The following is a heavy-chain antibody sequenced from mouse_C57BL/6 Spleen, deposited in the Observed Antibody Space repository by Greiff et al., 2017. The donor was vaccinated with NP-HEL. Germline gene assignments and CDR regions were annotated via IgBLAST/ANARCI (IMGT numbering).Heavy chain of an antibody. V-gene: IGHV10-3*01. D-gene: IGHD2-1*01. Sequence: GGGWVQPKGSLKLSCAAPGFTFNTYAMHWVRQAPGKGLEWAARIRSKSSNYATYYADSVKDRFTISRDDSQSMLYLQMNNLKTEDTAMYYGVRDTYGNFMDYWGQGTSVTVSS. J-gene: IGHJ4*01. CDR3: VRDTYGNFMDY. CDR2: IRSKSSNYAT. CDR1: GFTFNTYA.